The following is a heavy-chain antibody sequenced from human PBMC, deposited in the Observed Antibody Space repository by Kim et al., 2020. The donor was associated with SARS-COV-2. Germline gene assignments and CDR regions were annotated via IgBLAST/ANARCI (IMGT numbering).Heavy chain of an antibody. CDR1: GFTFSRYT. V-gene: IGHV3-21*06. CDR2: ISSSTSYI. Sequence: LSLTCAASGFTFSRYTMNWVRQAPGKGLEWVSCISSSTSYIYYADSVKGRFTISRDNAENSLFLQMNSLRAEDTAVYYCARTQVYYYGMDVWGQGTT. CDR3: ARTQVYYYGMDV. J-gene: IGHJ6*02.